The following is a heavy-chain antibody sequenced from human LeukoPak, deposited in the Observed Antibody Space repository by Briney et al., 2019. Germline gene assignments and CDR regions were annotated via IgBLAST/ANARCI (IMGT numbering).Heavy chain of an antibody. Sequence: GGSLRLSCAASGFTFSNAWMSWVRQAPGKGLEWVGRIKSKTDGGTTDYAAPVKGRLTISRDDSKNTLYLQMNGLKTEDTAVYYCTTDVLTYYDIPPGGQGTLVTVSS. D-gene: IGHD3-9*01. CDR3: TTDVLTYYDIPP. CDR1: GFTFSNAW. V-gene: IGHV3-15*01. CDR2: IKSKTDGGTT. J-gene: IGHJ4*02.